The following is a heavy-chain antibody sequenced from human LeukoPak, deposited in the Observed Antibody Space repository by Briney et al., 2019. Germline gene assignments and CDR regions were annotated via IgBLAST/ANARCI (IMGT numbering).Heavy chain of an antibody. D-gene: IGHD5-18*01. V-gene: IGHV4-34*01. Sequence: SETLSLTCAVYGGSFSGYYWSWIRQPPGKGLEWIGEINHSGSTNYNPSLKSRVTISVDTSKNQFSLKLSSVTAADTAVYYCARARTSTLHGYSYGTRPFSYFDYWGQGTLVTVSS. CDR2: INHSGST. CDR1: GGSFSGYY. J-gene: IGHJ4*02. CDR3: ARARTSTLHGYSYGTRPFSYFDY.